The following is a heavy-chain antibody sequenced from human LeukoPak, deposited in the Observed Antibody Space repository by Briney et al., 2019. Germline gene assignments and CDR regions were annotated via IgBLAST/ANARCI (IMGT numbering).Heavy chain of an antibody. CDR1: GFTFSSYW. CDR2: INQDGSEK. J-gene: IGHJ3*02. D-gene: IGHD6-13*01. Sequence: GGSLRLSCAASGFTFSSYWMSWVRQAPGKGLEWVANINQDGSEKYYVDSVKGRFTISRDNAKNSLYLQMNSLRAEDTAVYYCARQQQLTGPSEDDAFDIWGQGTMVTVSS. CDR3: ARQQQLTGPSEDDAFDI. V-gene: IGHV3-7*03.